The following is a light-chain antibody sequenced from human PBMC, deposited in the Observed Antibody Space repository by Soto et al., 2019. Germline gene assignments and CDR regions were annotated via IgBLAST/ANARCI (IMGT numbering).Light chain of an antibody. CDR1: QSVSSSY. J-gene: IGKJ2*01. Sequence: EIVLTQSPGTLSLSPGERATLSCRASQSVSSSYLAWYQQKPGQAPRLLVYGASSSATGIPDRFSGSGSGRDFTLTISRLEPEDVGVYCCQQYGSSPYTFGQGTKLEIK. CDR3: QQYGSSPYT. CDR2: GAS. V-gene: IGKV3-20*01.